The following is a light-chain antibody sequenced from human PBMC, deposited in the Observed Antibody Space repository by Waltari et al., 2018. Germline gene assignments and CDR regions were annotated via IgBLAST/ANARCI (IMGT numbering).Light chain of an antibody. CDR2: GAS. CDR3: QQYNNWPLGDT. Sequence: EIVMTQSPATLSVSPGERATLSCRASQSVSSKLAWYQQKPGQAPRLLIYGASTRATDIPARFSGSGSGTEFTLTISSLQSEDFAVYYCQQYNNWPLGDTFGGGTKVEIK. CDR1: QSVSSK. J-gene: IGKJ4*01. V-gene: IGKV3-15*01.